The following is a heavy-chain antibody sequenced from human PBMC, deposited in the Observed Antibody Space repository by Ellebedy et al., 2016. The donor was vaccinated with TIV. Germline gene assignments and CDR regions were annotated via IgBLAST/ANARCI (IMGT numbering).Heavy chain of an antibody. V-gene: IGHV3-21*06. CDR2: ISSSRSYI. CDR3: ARGPSTEGIHDY. J-gene: IGHJ4*02. Sequence: GGSLRLSXAASGFTFSSYSMNWVRQAPGKGLEWVSSISSSRSYIYYADSVKGRFTISRDNAKNSLYLQMNSLRAEDTAVYYCARGPSTEGIHDYWGQGTLVTVSS. CDR1: GFTFSSYS. D-gene: IGHD5/OR15-5a*01.